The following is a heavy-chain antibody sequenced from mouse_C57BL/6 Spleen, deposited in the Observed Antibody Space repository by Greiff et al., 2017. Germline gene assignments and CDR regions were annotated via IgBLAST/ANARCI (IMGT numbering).Heavy chain of an antibody. CDR2: ISDGGCYT. Sequence: DVLSVESGGGLVKPGGSLKLSCAASGFTFSSYPMSWVRQTPEKRLEWVATISDGGCYTYYPDNVKGLFTTSRVNAQHNLYLQMSHLKSEDTAMYYCAREGLDYWGQGTTLTVSS. J-gene: IGHJ2*01. CDR3: AREGLDY. V-gene: IGHV5-4*01. CDR1: GFTFSSYP.